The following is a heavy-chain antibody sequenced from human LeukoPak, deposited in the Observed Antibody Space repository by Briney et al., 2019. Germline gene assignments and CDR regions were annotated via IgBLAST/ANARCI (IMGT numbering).Heavy chain of an antibody. CDR3: ARGYYGSRYYYGMDV. V-gene: IGHV3-30*03. CDR2: ISYDGSNK. J-gene: IGHJ6*02. Sequence: PGGSLRLSCAASGFTFSSYGMHWVRQAPGKGLEWVAVISYDGSNKYYADSVKGRFTISRDNSKNTLYLQMNSLRAEDTAVYYCARGYYGSRYYYGMDVWGQGTTVTVSS. D-gene: IGHD3-10*01. CDR1: GFTFSSYG.